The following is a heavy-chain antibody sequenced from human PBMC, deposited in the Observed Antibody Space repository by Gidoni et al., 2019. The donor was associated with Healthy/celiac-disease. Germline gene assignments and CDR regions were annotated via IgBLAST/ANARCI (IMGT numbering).Heavy chain of an antibody. V-gene: IGHV3-23*01. D-gene: IGHD2-21*02. CDR3: AKEGYFVVVTAIGSGVYYFDY. CDR2: ISGSGGST. J-gene: IGHJ4*01. CDR1: GFTFGRYA. Sequence: EVQLLESGGGLVQPGGSLRLSCAPSGFTFGRYALSWGRQAPGKGLEWVSAISGSGGSTYYSDSVTARFTLSRDNSKNTLYLQMNSLRAEDTTVYYCAKEGYFVVVTAIGSGVYYFDYWGHGTLVTVSS.